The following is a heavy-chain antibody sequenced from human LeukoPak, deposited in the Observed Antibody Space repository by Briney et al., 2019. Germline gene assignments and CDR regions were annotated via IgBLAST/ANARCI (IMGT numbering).Heavy chain of an antibody. V-gene: IGHV4-39*07. J-gene: IGHJ6*03. CDR3: ARGYCSGGSCYSYYYYNYMDV. CDR2: IHYSGST. Sequence: SETLSLTCTVSGGSISSYYWGWIRQPPGKGLEWIGSIHYSGSTNYNPSLKSRVTISVDTSKNQFSLKLSSVTAADTAVYYCARGYCSGGSCYSYYYYNYMDVWGKGTTVTVSS. D-gene: IGHD2-15*01. CDR1: GGSISSYY.